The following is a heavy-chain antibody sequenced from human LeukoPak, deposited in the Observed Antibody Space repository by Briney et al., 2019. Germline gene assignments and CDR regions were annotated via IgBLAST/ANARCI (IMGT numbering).Heavy chain of an antibody. CDR1: GFSFRNYG. CDR3: ARGLLGANYGL. Sequence: PGGSLRLSCVASGFSFRNYGIHWVRQAPGKGLEWVSYISSSSYIYYADSVKGRFTISRDNAKNSLYLQMNSLRAEDTAVYYCARGLLGANYGLWGQGTLVTVSS. V-gene: IGHV3-21*05. J-gene: IGHJ4*02. CDR2: ISSSSYI. D-gene: IGHD1-26*01.